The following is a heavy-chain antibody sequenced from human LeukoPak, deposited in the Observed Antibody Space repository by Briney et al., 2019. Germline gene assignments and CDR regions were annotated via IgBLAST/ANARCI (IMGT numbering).Heavy chain of an antibody. D-gene: IGHD1-26*01. CDR2: IYCSEST. Sequence: SDTLSLTCTVSGRSISSSSYSWGGLRQPPGKGLEWIGSIYCSESTFYNPSLNSRVTISVDTSKNQFSLKLSAVTAADTAVYYCARQGSGRSSDYWGQGTLVTVSS. CDR1: GRSISSSSYS. CDR3: ARQGSGRSSDY. V-gene: IGHV4-39*01. J-gene: IGHJ4*02.